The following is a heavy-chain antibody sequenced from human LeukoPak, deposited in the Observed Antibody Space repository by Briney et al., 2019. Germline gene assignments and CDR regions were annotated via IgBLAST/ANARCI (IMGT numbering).Heavy chain of an antibody. D-gene: IGHD3-10*01. Sequence: PGGSLRLSCAASGFTFSNYWMYWVRQAPGKGLVWVSRINSDGSSTGYGDSVKGRFTVSRDNAKNTLYLQMNSLRDEDTAMYYYAREIEKEEGELLTTNDAFDVWGQGTMVTVSS. J-gene: IGHJ3*01. CDR1: GFTFSNYW. V-gene: IGHV3-74*01. CDR2: INSDGSST. CDR3: AREIEKEEGELLTTNDAFDV.